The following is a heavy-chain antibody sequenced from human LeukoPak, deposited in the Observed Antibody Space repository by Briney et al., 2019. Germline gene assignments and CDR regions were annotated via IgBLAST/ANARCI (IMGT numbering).Heavy chain of an antibody. J-gene: IGHJ4*02. D-gene: IGHD3-16*02. CDR1: GFTFSSYA. CDR2: ISYDGSNK. V-gene: IGHV3-30*04. CDR3: ARVGRDYVWGSYRIFDY. Sequence: PGRSLRLSCAASGFTFSSYAMHWVRQAPGKGVEWVAVISYDGSNKYYADSVKGRFTISRDNSKNTLYLQMNSLRAEDTVVYYCARVGRDYVWGSYRIFDYWGQGTLVTVSS.